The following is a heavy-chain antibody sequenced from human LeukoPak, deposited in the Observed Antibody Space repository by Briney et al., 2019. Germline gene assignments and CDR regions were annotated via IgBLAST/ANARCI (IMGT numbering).Heavy chain of an antibody. D-gene: IGHD1-14*01. V-gene: IGHV4-39*07. Sequence: SETLSLTCTVSGGSISSSSYYWGWIRQPPGKGLEWIGSIYYSGSTYYNPSLKSRVTISVDTSKNQFSLNLTSMTAADTAVYYCVRHFAPFRLGPHFDYWGQGSLVTVSS. CDR3: VRHFAPFRLGPHFDY. CDR1: GGSISSSSYY. J-gene: IGHJ4*02. CDR2: IYYSGST.